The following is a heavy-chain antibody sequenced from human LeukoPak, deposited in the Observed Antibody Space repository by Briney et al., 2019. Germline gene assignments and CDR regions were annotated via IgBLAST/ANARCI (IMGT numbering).Heavy chain of an antibody. CDR3: ARVRSSSSLSPWYFDL. CDR1: GGSISSGDYY. D-gene: IGHD6-13*01. V-gene: IGHV4-61*02. Sequence: PSETLSLTCTVSGGSISSGDYYWSWIRQPAGKGLEWIGRIYTSGSTNYNPSLTSRVTISVDTSKNQFSLKLSSVTAADTAVYYCARVRSSSSLSPWYFDLWGRGTLVTVSS. CDR2: IYTSGST. J-gene: IGHJ2*01.